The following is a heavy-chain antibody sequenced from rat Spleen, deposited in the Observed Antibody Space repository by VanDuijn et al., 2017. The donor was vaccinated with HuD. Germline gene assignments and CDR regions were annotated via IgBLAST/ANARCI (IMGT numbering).Heavy chain of an antibody. V-gene: IGHV3-3*01. CDR3: ARIGTGIPHYCDY. Sequence: EVQLQESGPGLVKPSQSLSLTCSVTGYSITSSYRWNWIRKFPGNKLEWMGYINSAGSTNYNPSLKSRISITRDTSKNQFFLQVNSVTTEDTATYYCARIGTGIPHYCDYWGQGGMVTVSS. CDR1: GYSITSSYR. CDR2: INSAGST. D-gene: IGHD1-4*01. J-gene: IGHJ2*01.